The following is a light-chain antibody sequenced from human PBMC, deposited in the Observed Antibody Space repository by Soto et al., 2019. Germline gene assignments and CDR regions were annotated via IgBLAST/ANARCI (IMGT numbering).Light chain of an antibody. Sequence: EIVLTQSPDTLSLSPGERATLSCRASQNIYINSLAWYQQRPGQAPRLLIYGGSTRAPAVPDRFSGSGSGTDFALTISRLEPEDFAVYYCQQYGPPPLTFGPGTKVD. CDR2: GGS. J-gene: IGKJ3*01. V-gene: IGKV3-20*01. CDR1: QNIYINS. CDR3: QQYGPPPLT.